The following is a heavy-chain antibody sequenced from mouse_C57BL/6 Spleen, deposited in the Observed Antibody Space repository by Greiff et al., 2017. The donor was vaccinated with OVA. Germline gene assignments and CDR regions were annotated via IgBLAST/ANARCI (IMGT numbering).Heavy chain of an antibody. J-gene: IGHJ3*01. Sequence: EVQGVESGGDLVKPGGSLKLSCAASGFTFSSYGMSWVRQTPDKRLEWVATISSGGSYTYYPDSVKGRFTISRDNAKNTLYLQMSSLKSEDTAMYYCARQWGTPSFAYWGQGTLVTVSA. V-gene: IGHV5-6*01. CDR3: ARQWGTPSFAY. D-gene: IGHD2-14*01. CDR1: GFTFSSYG. CDR2: ISSGGSYT.